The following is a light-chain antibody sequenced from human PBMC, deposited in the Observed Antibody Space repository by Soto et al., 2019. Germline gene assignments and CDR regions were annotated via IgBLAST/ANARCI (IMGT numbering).Light chain of an antibody. CDR1: SSDVGGYNY. V-gene: IGLV2-8*01. CDR2: EVR. J-gene: IGLJ1*01. Sequence: QSALTQPPSASGSPGQSVTISCTGTSSDVGGYNYVSWYQQHPGKAPKLIIYEVRERPSGVPDRFSGSKSGNTASLTVSGLPAEDEADYYCRSYAGSDSFVFGTGTKVTVL. CDR3: RSYAGSDSFV.